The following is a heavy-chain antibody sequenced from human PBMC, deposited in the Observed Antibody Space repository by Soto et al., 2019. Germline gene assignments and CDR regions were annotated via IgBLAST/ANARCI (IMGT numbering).Heavy chain of an antibody. CDR1: GYTFTSYA. CDR3: ARGITLPTPLDY. V-gene: IGHV1-3*05. Sequence: QVQLVQSGAEEKKPGASVKVSCKAYGYTFTSYAMHWVRQAPGQRLEWMGWINAGNGNTKYSQKFQGRVTITRDTSASTAYMELSSLRSEDTAVYYCARGITLPTPLDYWGQGTLVTVSS. J-gene: IGHJ4*02. CDR2: INAGNGNT. D-gene: IGHD1-20*01.